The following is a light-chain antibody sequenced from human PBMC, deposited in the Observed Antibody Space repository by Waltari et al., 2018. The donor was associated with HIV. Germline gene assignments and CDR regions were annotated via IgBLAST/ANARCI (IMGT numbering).Light chain of an antibody. CDR3: AAWDDSLNGYV. J-gene: IGLJ1*01. CDR2: GDD. V-gene: IGLV1-44*01. CDR1: RSNIGRNS. Sequence: QSVLTQPPSASGTPGQRVTISCSGSRSNIGRNSVNWYQQLPGTAPKLLIYGDDQRPSGVPDRFSGSKSGTSASLAISGPQSEDEAVYFCAAWDDSLNGYVFGAGTKVTVL.